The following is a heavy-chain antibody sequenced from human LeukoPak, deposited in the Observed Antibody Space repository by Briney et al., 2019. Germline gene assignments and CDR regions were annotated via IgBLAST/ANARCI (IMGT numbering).Heavy chain of an antibody. CDR3: ARKNCGGDCYSFPHAFDI. CDR1: GYTFTSYD. CDR2: IIPIFGTA. Sequence: SVKVSCKASGYTFTSYDISWVRQAPGQGLEWMGGIIPIFGTANYAQKFQGRVTITADESTSTAYMELSSLRSEDTAVYYCARKNCGGDCYSFPHAFDIWGQGTMVTVSS. V-gene: IGHV1-69*13. D-gene: IGHD2-21*02. J-gene: IGHJ3*02.